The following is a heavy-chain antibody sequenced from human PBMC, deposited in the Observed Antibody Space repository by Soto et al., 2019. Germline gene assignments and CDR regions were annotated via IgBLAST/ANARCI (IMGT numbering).Heavy chain of an antibody. CDR1: GFTFSNYA. CDR3: AKTIVVADNFDY. J-gene: IGHJ4*02. CDR2: ISGRGGST. Sequence: PGGSLRLSCAASGFTFSNYAMSWVRQAPGKGLEWVSGISGRGGSTYYVDFVKGRFTISRDNSKNTLYLQMNSLRAEDTAVYYCAKTIVVADNFDYWGQGTLVTVSS. V-gene: IGHV3-23*01. D-gene: IGHD6-19*01.